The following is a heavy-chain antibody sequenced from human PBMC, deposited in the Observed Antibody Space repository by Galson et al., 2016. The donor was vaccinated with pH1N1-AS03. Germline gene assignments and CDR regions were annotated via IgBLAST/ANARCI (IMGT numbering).Heavy chain of an antibody. CDR2: IRQDGSQK. CDR1: GFTFSSYW. Sequence: SLRLSCAVSGFTFSSYWMSWVRQAPGKGLEWVANIRQDGSQKYYVDSVKGRFTIFRDNAKNSLYLQMNSLRAEDTAVYYCARDSGSYYWDYWGQGTLVTVSS. J-gene: IGHJ4*02. CDR3: ARDSGSYYWDY. V-gene: IGHV3-7*03. D-gene: IGHD1-26*01.